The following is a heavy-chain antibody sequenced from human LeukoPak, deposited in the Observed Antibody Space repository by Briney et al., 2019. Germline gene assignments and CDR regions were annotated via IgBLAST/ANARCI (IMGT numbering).Heavy chain of an antibody. J-gene: IGHJ5*02. CDR1: GGTFSSYA. CDR3: ARDPWPIVTAAIRNNWFDP. Sequence: SVKVSCKASGGTFSSYAISWVRQAPGQGLEWMGRIIPIFGTANYAQKFQGRVTITTDESTSTAYMELSSLRSEDTAVYYCARDPWPIVTAAIRNNWFDPWGQGTLVAVSS. D-gene: IGHD2-2*01. V-gene: IGHV1-69*05. CDR2: IIPIFGTA.